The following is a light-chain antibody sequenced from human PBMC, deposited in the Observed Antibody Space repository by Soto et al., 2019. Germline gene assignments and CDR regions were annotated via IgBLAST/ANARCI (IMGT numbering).Light chain of an antibody. Sequence: EIVLTQSPGTLSLSPGERATLSCRASQSVSSSYLAWYQQKPGQAPRLLMYGASSRATGIPDRFSGSGSGTDFTLTISRLEPEDFAVYYCQPYRTFGQGTKVEIK. V-gene: IGKV3-20*01. CDR3: QPYRT. J-gene: IGKJ1*01. CDR2: GAS. CDR1: QSVSSSY.